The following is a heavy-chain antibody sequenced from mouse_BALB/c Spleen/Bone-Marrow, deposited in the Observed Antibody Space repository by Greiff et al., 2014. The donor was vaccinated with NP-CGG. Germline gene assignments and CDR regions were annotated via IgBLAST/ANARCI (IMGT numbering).Heavy chain of an antibody. Sequence: DVQLVESGGGLVKPGGSLKLSCAASGFTFSDYYMYWVRQTPEKRLEWVATISDGGSYTYYPDSVKGRFTISRDNAKNNLYLQMSSLKSEDTAMYYCAREGDGAYWGQGTQVTVSA. CDR2: ISDGGSYT. D-gene: IGHD3-3*01. V-gene: IGHV5-4*02. CDR1: GFTFSDYY. J-gene: IGHJ3*01. CDR3: AREGDGAY.